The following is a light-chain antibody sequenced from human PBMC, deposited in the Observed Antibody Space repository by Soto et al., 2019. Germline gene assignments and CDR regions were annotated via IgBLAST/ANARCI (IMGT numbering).Light chain of an antibody. CDR1: SSDVGGYNY. V-gene: IGLV2-8*01. CDR3: NSYAGSNNWV. CDR2: EVS. Sequence: QSALTQPASVSGSPGQSITISCTGTSSDVGGYNYVSWYQQHPGKAPKLMIYEVSKRPSGVPDRVSGSKSGNTASLTVSGVQDEDEADYYCNSYAGSNNWVFGGGTKVTVL. J-gene: IGLJ3*02.